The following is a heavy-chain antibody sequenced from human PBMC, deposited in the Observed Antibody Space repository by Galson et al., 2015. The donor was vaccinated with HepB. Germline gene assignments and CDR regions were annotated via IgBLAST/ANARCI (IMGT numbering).Heavy chain of an antibody. V-gene: IGHV3-30*04. CDR1: GFTSGLTFDSYS. D-gene: IGHD2-8*02. J-gene: IGHJ6*02. CDR2: VLPDESDK. CDR3: ARVWDKGRFTRWSNYYYGLDV. Sequence: SLRLSCAASGFTSGLTFDSYSIHWARQVPGKGLAWVAGVLPDESDKYYADSVKGRFTISRDNSKKTLSLQMSSLKVEDTAVYYCARVWDKGRFTRWSNYYYGLDVWGQGTTVIVSS.